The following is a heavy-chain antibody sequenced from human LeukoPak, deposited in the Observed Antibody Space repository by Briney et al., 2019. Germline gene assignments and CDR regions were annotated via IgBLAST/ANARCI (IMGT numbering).Heavy chain of an antibody. D-gene: IGHD5-24*01. J-gene: IGHJ4*03. V-gene: IGHV3-7*01. CDR3: AKLLRDVTIYDF. CDR1: GFRFSRYW. Sequence: PGGSLRLSCAASGFRFSRYWMSWVRQAPGKGLEWVASINQGESMIWYVDSVKGRFTISRDNANNLLFLQMNYMRVEDTAVYYCAKLLRDVTIYDFWGRGDLVTVSS. CDR2: INQGESMI.